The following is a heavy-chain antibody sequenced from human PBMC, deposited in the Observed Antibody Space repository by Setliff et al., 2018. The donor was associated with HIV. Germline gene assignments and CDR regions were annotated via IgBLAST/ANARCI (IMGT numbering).Heavy chain of an antibody. CDR1: GFTFSSYW. V-gene: IGHV3-7*01. D-gene: IGHD3-16*01. CDR3: ARSFWGFVRNAASDI. J-gene: IGHJ3*02. Sequence: GESLKISCAASGFTFSSYWMNWVRQAPGKGLEWVANIKQDGSEKYYVDSVKGRFTISRDNAKNSLYLQMNSLSAEDTAVYYCARSFWGFVRNAASDIWGQGTMVTVSS. CDR2: IKQDGSEK.